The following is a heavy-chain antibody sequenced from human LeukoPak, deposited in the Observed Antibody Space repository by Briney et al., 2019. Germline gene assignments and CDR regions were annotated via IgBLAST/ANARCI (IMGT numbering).Heavy chain of an antibody. CDR3: AREGPSSASDY. CDR2: IIPILGIA. CDR1: GGTFGSYA. Sequence: VASVKVSCKASGGTFGSYAISWVRQAPGQGLEWMGRIIPILGIANYAQKFQGRVTITADKSTSTAYMELSSLRSEDTAVYYCAREGPSSASDYWGQGTLVTVSS. V-gene: IGHV1-69*04. J-gene: IGHJ4*02.